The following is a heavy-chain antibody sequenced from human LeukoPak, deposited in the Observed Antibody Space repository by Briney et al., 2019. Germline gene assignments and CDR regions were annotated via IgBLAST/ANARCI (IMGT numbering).Heavy chain of an antibody. J-gene: IGHJ4*02. CDR1: SDSISSSSYY. V-gene: IGHV4-39*01. CDR2: IHYTGST. D-gene: IGHD3-22*01. Sequence: SETLSLTCTVSSDSISSSSYYWVWLRQPPGKGLEWIATIHYTGSTYYNPSLKSRVTISVDTSKNQFSLKLSSVTAADTAMYYCARYWGPYDNSGAYFDYWGQGTLVTVSS. CDR3: ARYWGPYDNSGAYFDY.